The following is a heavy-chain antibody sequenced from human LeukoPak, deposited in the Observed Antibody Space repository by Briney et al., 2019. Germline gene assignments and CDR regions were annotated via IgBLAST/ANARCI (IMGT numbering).Heavy chain of an antibody. CDR1: GFTFSSYS. CDR2: ISSTSNYM. V-gene: IGHV3-21*01. CDR3: ARAYNSYGFWYHYYYMDV. Sequence: GGSLRLSCAASGFTFSSYSMSWVRQAPGKGLEWVSSISSTSNYMSYADSGKGRFTISRDNAMNSLYLQMNSLRAEDTAVYYCARAYNSYGFWYHYYYMDVWGKGTTVTVSS. D-gene: IGHD3/OR15-3a*01. J-gene: IGHJ6*03.